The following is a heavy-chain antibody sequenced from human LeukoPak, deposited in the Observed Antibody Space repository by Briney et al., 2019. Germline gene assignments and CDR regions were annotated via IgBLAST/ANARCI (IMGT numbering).Heavy chain of an antibody. CDR2: IYYSGNT. D-gene: IGHD2-2*01. CDR3: ARSYCSSNSCYRDAFDI. V-gene: IGHV4-59*08. J-gene: IGHJ3*02. Sequence: PSETLSLTCTVSGGSISSYYWSWIRQPPGKGLEWVGYIYYSGNTYYNPSLKSRVVISVDTSQTQFSLKLSSVTAADTAVYYCARSYCSSNSCYRDAFDIWGQGTMVNVSS. CDR1: GGSISSYY.